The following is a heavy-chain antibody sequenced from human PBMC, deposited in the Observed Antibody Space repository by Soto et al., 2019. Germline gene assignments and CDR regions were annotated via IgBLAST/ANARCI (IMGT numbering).Heavy chain of an antibody. Sequence: GGSLRLSCAASGFTFSGSAMHWVRQASGKGLEWVGRIRSKANSYATAYAASVKGRFTISRDDSKNTAYLQMNSLKTEDTAVYYCTSPLNSVSRPVFDSWGQGKMVPV. CDR2: IRSKANSYAT. J-gene: IGHJ3*02. CDR3: TSPLNSVSRPVFDS. CDR1: GFTFSGSA. D-gene: IGHD3-16*01. V-gene: IGHV3-73*01.